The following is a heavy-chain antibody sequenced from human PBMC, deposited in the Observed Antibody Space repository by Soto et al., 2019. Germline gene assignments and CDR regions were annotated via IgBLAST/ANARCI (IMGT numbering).Heavy chain of an antibody. Sequence: GGFIRLPCAAAGLTVINNYRSWVRQDPGKGLEWVSVIYSDGSTYYADSVKGRFIISRDNSNNTLYFQMNSLRAEDTAVYYCATLTKYDILTGFYPCWGQGTLVTVSS. CDR3: ATLTKYDILTGFYPC. J-gene: IGHJ4*02. CDR2: IYSDGST. CDR1: GLTVINNY. V-gene: IGHV3-66*01. D-gene: IGHD3-9*01.